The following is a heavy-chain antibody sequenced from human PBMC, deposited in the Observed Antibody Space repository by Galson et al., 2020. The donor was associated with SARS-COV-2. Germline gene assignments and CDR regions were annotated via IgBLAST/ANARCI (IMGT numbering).Heavy chain of an antibody. CDR2: IWYDGSNK. D-gene: IGHD1-1*01. CDR3: AVEPTRSESGDF. J-gene: IGHJ4*02. CDR1: GFTFTSYG. V-gene: IGHV3-33*01. Sequence: VQLGESLKISCAASGFTFTSYGMHWVRQAPGKGLEGVALIWYDGSNKYYADSVKGRFTISRDNSKNTLYLQMNSLRAEDTAVYYCAVEPTRSESGDFWGQGTLVTVSS.